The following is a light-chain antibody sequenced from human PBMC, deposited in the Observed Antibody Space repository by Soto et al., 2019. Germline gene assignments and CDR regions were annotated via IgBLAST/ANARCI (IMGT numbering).Light chain of an antibody. CDR2: GAS. Sequence: EIVMTQSPATLSVSPGERATLSCRASQSVSSNLAWYQQKPGQAPRLLIYGASSRATGIPDRFSGSGSGTDFTMTIRRLEPEDFAVYYCQKCNNWPPLTSGGGTTADIK. CDR3: QKCNNWPPLT. J-gene: IGKJ4*01. CDR1: QSVSSN. V-gene: IGKV3D-15*01.